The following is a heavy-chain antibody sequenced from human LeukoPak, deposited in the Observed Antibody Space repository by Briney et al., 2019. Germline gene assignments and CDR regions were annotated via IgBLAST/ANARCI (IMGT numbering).Heavy chain of an antibody. J-gene: IGHJ4*02. D-gene: IGHD2-2*01. CDR1: GGSISSSLYY. CDR3: ARDSSSSRPNFDY. Sequence: SETLSLTCTVSGGSISSSLYYWGWIRQPPGKGLEWIGSIYNSGSTYYNPSLQSRVTISVDTSKSQFSLRLNSVTAADTAVYYCARDSSSSRPNFDYWGQGTLVTVSS. CDR2: IYNSGST. V-gene: IGHV4-39*07.